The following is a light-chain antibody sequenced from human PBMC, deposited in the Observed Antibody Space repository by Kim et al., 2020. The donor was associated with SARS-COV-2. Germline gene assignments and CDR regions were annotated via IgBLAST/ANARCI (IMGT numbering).Light chain of an antibody. Sequence: EIVLTQSPGTLSLSPGERATLSCRASQSVYLIFLAWYQQKPGQAPRLLIFRASRRATGIPDRFSGSGSGTDFTLTISRLEPEDFAVYYCQQFGSSPWTFGQGTKVDIK. CDR2: RAS. J-gene: IGKJ1*01. CDR3: QQFGSSPWT. V-gene: IGKV3-20*01. CDR1: QSVYLIF.